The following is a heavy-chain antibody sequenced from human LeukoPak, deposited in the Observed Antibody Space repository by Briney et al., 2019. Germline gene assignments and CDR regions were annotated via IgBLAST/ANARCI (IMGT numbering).Heavy chain of an antibody. CDR3: AKQAEYNSGSLDY. Sequence: GESLRLSCAASGFTFSSYGTHWVRQAPGKGLEWVAFIRYDGSNKYYADSVKGRFTISRDNSKNTLYLQMNSLRAEDTAVYYCAKQAEYNSGSLDYWGQGTLVTASS. J-gene: IGHJ4*02. CDR2: IRYDGSNK. CDR1: GFTFSSYG. D-gene: IGHD6-25*01. V-gene: IGHV3-30*02.